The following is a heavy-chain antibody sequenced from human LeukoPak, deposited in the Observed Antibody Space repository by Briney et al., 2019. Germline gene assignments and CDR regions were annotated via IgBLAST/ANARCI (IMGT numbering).Heavy chain of an antibody. Sequence: GGSLRLSCAASGFTVSGNYMSWVRQAPGKGLEWVASISSSSTYIYYADSVKGRSTISRDNAKKSLDLQLNSLRAEDTAVYYCARAITAAQYFFDYWGQGTQVTVSS. D-gene: IGHD1-20*01. CDR3: ARAITAAQYFFDY. V-gene: IGHV3-21*01. J-gene: IGHJ4*02. CDR1: GFTVSGNY. CDR2: ISSSSTYI.